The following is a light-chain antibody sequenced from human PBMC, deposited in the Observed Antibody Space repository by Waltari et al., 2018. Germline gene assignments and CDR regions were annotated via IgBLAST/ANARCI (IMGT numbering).Light chain of an antibody. CDR2: KSS. Sequence: DVVMPQSPLSLPVTVGQPAYFSCGSVQSLVYRDGNTYLSWFHQRPGQSPRRLIYKSSNLDSGVPDRFSGSGSGTDFTLKISRVEAEDVGVYYCMQAVHWPYTFGQGTKLEIK. CDR1: QSLVYRDGNTY. J-gene: IGKJ2*01. CDR3: MQAVHWPYT. V-gene: IGKV2-30*01.